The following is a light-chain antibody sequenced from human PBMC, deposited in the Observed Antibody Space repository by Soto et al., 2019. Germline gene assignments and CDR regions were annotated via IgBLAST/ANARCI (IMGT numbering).Light chain of an antibody. CDR1: QGISNY. J-gene: IGKJ1*01. CDR3: QKYNSAP. V-gene: IGKV1-27*01. CDR2: AAS. Sequence: DIQMTQSPSSLSASVGDRVTITCRASQGISNYLAWYQQKPGKVPKLLIYAASTLQSGVPSRFSGSGSGTNFTFTISSLQPEDVATYYCQKYNSAPFGPGTKVDIK.